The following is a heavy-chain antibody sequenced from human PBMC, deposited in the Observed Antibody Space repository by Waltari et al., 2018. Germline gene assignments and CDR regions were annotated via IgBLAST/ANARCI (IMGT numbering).Heavy chain of an antibody. CDR3: ARDLSYNQVDY. CDR1: GFTFSSYW. D-gene: IGHD1-20*01. V-gene: IGHV3-74*03. CDR2: IEKRGTTT. Sequence: EVQLVESGGTLVQPGGSLRLSCAASGFTFSSYWMHWVRRAPGKGLVWVSRIEKRGTTTTYADSVNGRFTSPRDNAKNTLYLQMNVLRAEDTAVYYCARDLSYNQVDYWGQGTRVTVSS. J-gene: IGHJ4*02.